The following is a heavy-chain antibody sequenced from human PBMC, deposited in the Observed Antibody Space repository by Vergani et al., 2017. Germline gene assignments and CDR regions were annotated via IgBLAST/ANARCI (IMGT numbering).Heavy chain of an antibody. CDR2: FDPEDGET. CDR1: GYTLTELS. D-gene: IGHD3-16*02. J-gene: IGHJ4*02. V-gene: IGHV1-24*01. CDR3: AREGFYDYVWGSYRLRGGYYFDY. Sequence: QVQLVQSGAEVKKPGASVKVSCKVSGYTLTELSMHWVRQAPGKGLEWMGGFDPEDGETIYAQKFQGRVTMTEDTSASTAYMELSSLRSEDTAVYYCAREGFYDYVWGSYRLRGGYYFDYWGQGTLVTVSS.